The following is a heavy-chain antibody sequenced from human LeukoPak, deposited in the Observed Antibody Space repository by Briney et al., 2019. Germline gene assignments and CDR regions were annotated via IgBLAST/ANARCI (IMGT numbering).Heavy chain of an antibody. D-gene: IGHD5-12*01. CDR3: ARVKGVATIRNYYGMDV. J-gene: IGHJ6*02. CDR1: GYTFTSYG. CDR2: ISAYNGNT. Sequence: ASVKVSCTASGYTFTSYGISWVRQAPGQGLEWMAWISAYNGNTNYAQKLQGRITMTTDTSTSTAYMELRSLRSDDTAVYYCARVKGVATIRNYYGMDVWGQGTTVTVSS. V-gene: IGHV1-18*01.